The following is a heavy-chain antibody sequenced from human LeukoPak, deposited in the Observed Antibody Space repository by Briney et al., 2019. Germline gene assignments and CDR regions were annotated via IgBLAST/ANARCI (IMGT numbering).Heavy chain of an antibody. V-gene: IGHV4-39*07. Sequence: SATLSLTCPVSGGSISSSSYYWAGIRQPPGKGLAWICSIYHSGNTYYNPSLQSRVPISVDTSKNQFSLKLISVTAADTAVYYCARGPLHIAVALTGGFDPWGQGTLVTVSS. CDR1: GGSISSSSYY. J-gene: IGHJ5*02. CDR3: ARGPLHIAVALTGGFDP. D-gene: IGHD6-19*01. CDR2: IYHSGNT.